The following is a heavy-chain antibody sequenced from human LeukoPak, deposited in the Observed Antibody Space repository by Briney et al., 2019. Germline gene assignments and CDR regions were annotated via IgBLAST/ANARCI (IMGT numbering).Heavy chain of an antibody. V-gene: IGHV7-4-1*02. J-gene: IGHJ5*02. CDR2: INTNTGNP. CDR1: GFTFSSYA. Sequence: PGGSLRLSCAASGFTFSSYAMHWVRQAPGKGLEWMGWINTNTGNPTYAQGFTGRFVFSLDTSVSTAYLQISSLKAEDTAVYYCARCRVRGVLHFYNWFDPWGQGTLVTVSS. D-gene: IGHD3-10*01. CDR3: ARCRVRGVLHFYNWFDP.